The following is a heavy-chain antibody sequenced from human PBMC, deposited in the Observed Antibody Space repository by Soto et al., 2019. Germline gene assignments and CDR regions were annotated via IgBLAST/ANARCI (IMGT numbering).Heavy chain of an antibody. V-gene: IGHV4-31*03. J-gene: IGHJ4*02. Sequence: QVQLQESGPGLVKPSQTLSLTCTVSGGSISSGGYYWSWIRQHPGKGLEWIGYIYYSGSTYYNPFLKSRVTISVDTSKNQFSLKLSSVTAADTAVYYCARENVDTAMVDYWGQGTLVTVSS. CDR2: IYYSGST. CDR1: GGSISSGGYY. D-gene: IGHD5-18*01. CDR3: ARENVDTAMVDY.